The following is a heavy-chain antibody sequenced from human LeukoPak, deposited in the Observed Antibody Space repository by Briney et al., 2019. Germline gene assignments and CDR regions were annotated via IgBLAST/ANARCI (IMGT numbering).Heavy chain of an antibody. CDR3: ARVDSWYYYYYMDV. Sequence: SETLSLTCAVYGGSFGSYYWSWIRQPPGKGLEWIGEINHSGSTNYNPSLKSRVTISVDTSKNQFSLKLSSVTAADTAVYYCARVDSWYYYYYMDVWGKGTTVTVSS. CDR2: INHSGST. CDR1: GGSFGSYY. D-gene: IGHD6-6*01. J-gene: IGHJ6*03. V-gene: IGHV4-34*01.